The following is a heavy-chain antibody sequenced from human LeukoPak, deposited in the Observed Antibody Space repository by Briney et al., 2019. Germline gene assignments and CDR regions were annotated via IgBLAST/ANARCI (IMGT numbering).Heavy chain of an antibody. CDR2: VFYSGST. CDR1: GGSISSYY. CDR3: AREVPDMVATVDAFDI. V-gene: IGHV4-59*01. J-gene: IGHJ3*02. Sequence: SETLSLTCTVSGGSISSYYWSWLRQPPAKGLAWMAYVFYSGSTNYNPSLKSRVTISVDSSKNQFSLMLSSVTAADTAVYYWAREVPDMVATVDAFDIWGQGTMVTVSS. D-gene: IGHD5-12*01.